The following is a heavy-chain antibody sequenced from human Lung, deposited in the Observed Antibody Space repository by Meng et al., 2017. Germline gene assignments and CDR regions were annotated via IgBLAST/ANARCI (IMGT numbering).Heavy chain of an antibody. D-gene: IGHD6-19*01. Sequence: QVHLHESGPGLRKPSQTHSLPCAISGDSVSSNSAAWNWIRQSPSRGLEWLGRTYYRSKWYNGYAVSVRSRITITPDTSKNQFSLQLNSVTPEYTAVYYCARSQQWLDSWGQGTLVTVSS. CDR2: TYYRSKWYN. CDR3: ARSQQWLDS. V-gene: IGHV6-1*01. J-gene: IGHJ4*02. CDR1: GDSVSSNSAA.